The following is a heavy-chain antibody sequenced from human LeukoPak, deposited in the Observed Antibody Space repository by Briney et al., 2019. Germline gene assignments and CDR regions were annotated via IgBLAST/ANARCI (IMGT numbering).Heavy chain of an antibody. CDR1: GGTFSSYA. J-gene: IGHJ6*03. V-gene: IGHV1-69*05. CDR3: ARANPSAIYYYYYYMDV. CDR2: IIPIFGTA. Sequence: SVKVSCKASGGTFSSYAISWVRQAPGQGLEWMGGIIPIFGTANYAQKFQGRVTITTDESTSTAYMELSSLRSEDTAVYYCARANPSAIYYYYYYMDVWGKGTTVTVSS.